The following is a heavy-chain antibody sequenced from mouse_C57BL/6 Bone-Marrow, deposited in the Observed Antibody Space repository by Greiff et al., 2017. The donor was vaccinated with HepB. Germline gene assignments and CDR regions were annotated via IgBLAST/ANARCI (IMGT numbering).Heavy chain of an antibody. J-gene: IGHJ2*01. CDR3: TTRDYFDD. Sequence: VHVKQSGAELVRPGASVKLSCTASGFNIKDYYMHWVKQRPEQGLEWIGRIDPEDGDTEYAPKFQGKATMTVESSSNTAYLQLSSLTSEDTAVYYCTTRDYFDDWGQGTTLTVSS. CDR2: IDPEDGDT. V-gene: IGHV14-1*01. CDR1: GFNIKDYY.